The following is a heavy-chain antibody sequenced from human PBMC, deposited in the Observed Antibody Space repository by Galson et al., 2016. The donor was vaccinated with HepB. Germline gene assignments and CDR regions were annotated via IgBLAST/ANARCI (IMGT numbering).Heavy chain of an antibody. D-gene: IGHD1-26*01. V-gene: IGHV2-5*02. CDR1: GQSLQDSKVG. CDR2: IYWDDDR. Sequence: PALVKPPQTLTLTCTVSGQSLQDSKVGVGWIRQPPGKAPEWLGIIYWDDDRRYSPSLKNRISIAQDMSKNEVVLTLANVEPGDTGTYYCARRLDSSGEPCFDDWGQGTRVTVS. CDR3: ARRLDSSGEPCFDD. J-gene: IGHJ4*02.